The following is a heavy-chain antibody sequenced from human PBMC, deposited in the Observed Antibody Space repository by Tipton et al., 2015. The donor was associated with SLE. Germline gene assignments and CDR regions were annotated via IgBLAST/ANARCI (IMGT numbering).Heavy chain of an antibody. CDR3: VKASAYYYGSGNHLDY. CDR2: ITNSGQTT. J-gene: IGHJ4*02. D-gene: IGHD3-10*01. CDR1: GFTFSDYS. Sequence: SLRLSCAASGFTFSDYSMSWIRQAPGKGLEWVSYITNSGQTTYYADSVKGRFTISRDTAKNSLYLQMNSLRAEDTAVYYCVKASAYYYGSGNHLDYWGQGTLVTVSS. V-gene: IGHV3-11*04.